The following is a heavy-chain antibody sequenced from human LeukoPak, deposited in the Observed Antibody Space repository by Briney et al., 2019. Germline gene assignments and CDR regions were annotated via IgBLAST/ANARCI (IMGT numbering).Heavy chain of an antibody. D-gene: IGHD3-22*01. J-gene: IGHJ4*02. CDR3: PRKYDSSGYYDH. Sequence: GGSLRLSCVASGFSFSDYAMSWVRQAPGKGLEWVSAISGGGDIAYYADSVKGRFTISRDNSKNTLYLQMSSLRAEDTAVYYCPRKYDSSGYYDHWGQGTLVTVSS. CDR2: ISGGGDIA. CDR1: GFSFSDYA. V-gene: IGHV3-23*01.